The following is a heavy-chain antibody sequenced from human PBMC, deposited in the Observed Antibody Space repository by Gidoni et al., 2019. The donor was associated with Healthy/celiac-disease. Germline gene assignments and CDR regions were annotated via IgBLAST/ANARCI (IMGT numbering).Heavy chain of an antibody. CDR2: IMPIFGTA. Sequence: QVQLVQSGAEVKKPGASVKVSCKDSGGPFRSYAISWVRQAPGQGLEWMGGIMPIFGTANYAQKFQGRVTITADESTSTAYMELSSLRSEDTAVYYCARELSRYSSGGAGDWGQGTLVTVSS. V-gene: IGHV1-69*01. CDR1: GGPFRSYA. CDR3: ARELSRYSSGGAGD. J-gene: IGHJ4*02. D-gene: IGHD2-15*01.